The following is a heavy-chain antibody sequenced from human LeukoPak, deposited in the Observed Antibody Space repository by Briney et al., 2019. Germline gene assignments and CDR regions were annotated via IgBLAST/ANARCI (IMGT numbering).Heavy chain of an antibody. Sequence: PGGSLRLSCAASGFTFSSYGMHWVRQAPGKGLEWVAFIRYDGSNKYYADSVKGRFTISRDNSKNTLYLQMNSLRAEDTAVYYCAKDWSIAARPRGYYLDYWGQGTLVTVSS. CDR1: GFTFSSYG. V-gene: IGHV3-30*02. CDR2: IRYDGSNK. CDR3: AKDWSIAARPRGYYLDY. D-gene: IGHD6-6*01. J-gene: IGHJ4*02.